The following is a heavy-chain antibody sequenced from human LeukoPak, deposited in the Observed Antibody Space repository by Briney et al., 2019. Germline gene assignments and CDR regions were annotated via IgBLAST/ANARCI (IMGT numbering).Heavy chain of an antibody. D-gene: IGHD4-17*01. J-gene: IGHJ4*02. V-gene: IGHV1-69*06. CDR1: GGTFSSYA. CDR2: IIPIFGTA. Sequence: GSSVKVSCKASGGTFSSYATSWVRQAPGQGLEWMGGIIPIFGTANYAQKFQGRVTITADKSPSTAYMELSSLRSEDTAVYYCANAVTTGGDYWGQGTLVTVSS. CDR3: ANAVTTGGDY.